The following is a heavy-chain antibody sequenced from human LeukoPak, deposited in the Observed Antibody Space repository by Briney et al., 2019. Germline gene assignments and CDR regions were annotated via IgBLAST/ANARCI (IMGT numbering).Heavy chain of an antibody. CDR1: GFTFSSYW. CDR2: INSDGSST. J-gene: IGHJ6*03. V-gene: IGHV3-74*01. Sequence: GGSLRLSCAASGFTFSSYWMHWVRQAPGKGLVWVSRINSDGSSTSYADSVKGRFTISRDNAKNTLYLQMNSLRAEDTAVYYCARDLEGRSYPFYYYYMDVWGKGTTVTVSS. D-gene: IGHD1-26*01. CDR3: ARDLEGRSYPFYYYYMDV.